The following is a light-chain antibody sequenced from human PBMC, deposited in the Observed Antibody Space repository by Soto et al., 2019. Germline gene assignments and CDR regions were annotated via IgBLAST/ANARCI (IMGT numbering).Light chain of an antibody. CDR1: QSIGSN. Sequence: EIVMTQSPATLSVSPGERATLSCRASQSIGSNLAWYQQKRGQAPRLLIYGASTRATGMPTRFSGSGSGTEFTLTISSLQSEDFAIYYCQQYNNWPRWTVGQGTKVDIK. CDR3: QQYNNWPRWT. CDR2: GAS. V-gene: IGKV3-15*01. J-gene: IGKJ1*01.